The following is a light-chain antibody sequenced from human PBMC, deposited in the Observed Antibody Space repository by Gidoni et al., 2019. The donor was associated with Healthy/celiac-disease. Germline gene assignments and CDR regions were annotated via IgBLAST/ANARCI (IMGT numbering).Light chain of an antibody. J-gene: IGKJ1*01. CDR1: QSISSY. CDR2: AAS. V-gene: IGKV1-39*01. Sequence: DIQMTQSPSSLSASVGDRVTITCRASQSISSYLNWYQQKPGKAPKLLIYAASSLQSGVQSRFSGSGSGTDFTLTISSLQPEDFATYYCQPSYSAPPTFGQGTKVEIK. CDR3: QPSYSAPPT.